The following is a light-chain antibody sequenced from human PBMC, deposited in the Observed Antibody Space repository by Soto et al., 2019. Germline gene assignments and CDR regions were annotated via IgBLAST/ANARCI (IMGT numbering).Light chain of an antibody. CDR2: GAS. CDR1: QSVSSNN. CDR3: QQYDNSIT. J-gene: IGKJ5*01. V-gene: IGKV3-20*01. Sequence: EIVLTQSPGTLSLSPGETATLSCRASQSVSSNNLAWYHQKPGQTPSLLIYGASTRATGIPDRFSGSGSGTDFTLTISSLEPEDFTVYYCQQYDNSITFGEGTRLE.